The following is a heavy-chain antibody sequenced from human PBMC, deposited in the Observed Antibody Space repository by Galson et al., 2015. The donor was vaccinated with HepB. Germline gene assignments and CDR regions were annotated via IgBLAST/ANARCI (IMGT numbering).Heavy chain of an antibody. V-gene: IGHV4-34*01. Sequence: SETLSLTCAVYGGSFSGYYWSWIRQPPGKGLEWIGEINHSGSTNYNPSLKSRVTISVDTSKNQFSLKLSSVTAADTAVYYCARVVQQLPTHWGQGTLVTVSS. CDR1: GGSFSGYY. CDR3: ARVVQQLPTH. CDR2: INHSGST. J-gene: IGHJ4*02. D-gene: IGHD6-13*01.